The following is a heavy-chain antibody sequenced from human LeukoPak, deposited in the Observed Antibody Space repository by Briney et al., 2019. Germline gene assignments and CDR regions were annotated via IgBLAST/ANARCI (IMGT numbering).Heavy chain of an antibody. Sequence: SETLSLTCTVSGGSISTYYWSWIRQPPGKGLEWIGYIYYSGSTSYNPSLKSRVTISVDTSKNQFSLKLSSVTAADTAVYYCARSEADYYGSGSHVPYFDYWGQGTLVTVSS. CDR2: IYYSGST. CDR3: ARSEADYYGSGSHVPYFDY. V-gene: IGHV4-59*12. CDR1: GGSISTYY. J-gene: IGHJ4*02. D-gene: IGHD3-10*01.